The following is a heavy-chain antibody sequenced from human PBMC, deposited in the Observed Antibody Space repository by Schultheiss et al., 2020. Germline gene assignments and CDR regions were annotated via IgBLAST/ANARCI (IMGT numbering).Heavy chain of an antibody. CDR2: INHSGST. CDR3: AREPHLGYCSSTSCYNRRNWFDP. V-gene: IGHV4-34*01. J-gene: IGHJ5*02. D-gene: IGHD2-2*02. CDR1: GGSISSYY. Sequence: SQTLSLTCTVSGGSISSYYWSWIRQPPGKGLEWIGEINHSGSTNYNPSLKSRVTISVDTSKNQFSLKLSSVTAADTAVYYCAREPHLGYCSSTSCYNRRNWFDPWGQGTRVNVSS.